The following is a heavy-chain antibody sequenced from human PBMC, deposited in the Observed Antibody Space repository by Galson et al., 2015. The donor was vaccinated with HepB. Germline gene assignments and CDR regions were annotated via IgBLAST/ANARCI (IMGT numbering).Heavy chain of an antibody. D-gene: IGHD3-10*01. J-gene: IGHJ6*02. V-gene: IGHV1-46*03. CDR3: ARGYGSGSFYYYYGMDV. Sequence: SVKVSCKASGYTFTSYYMHWVRQAPGQGLEWMGIINPSGGSTSYAQKFQGRVTMTRDTSTSTVYMELSSLRSEDTAVYYCARGYGSGSFYYYYGMDVWGQGTTVTVSS. CDR1: GYTFTSYY. CDR2: INPSGGST.